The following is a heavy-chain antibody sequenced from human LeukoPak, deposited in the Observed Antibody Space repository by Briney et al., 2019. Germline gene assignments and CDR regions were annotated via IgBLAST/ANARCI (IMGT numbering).Heavy chain of an antibody. D-gene: IGHD3-22*01. CDR3: ARGPPGYYESSGYYRY. Sequence: SETLSLTCAVSGGSFSGYYWSWIRQPPGKGLEWIGEINHSGSTNYNPSLKSRVTISVDTSKNQFSLKLSSVTAADTAVYYCARGPPGYYESSGYYRYWGQGTLVTVSS. V-gene: IGHV4-34*01. CDR1: GGSFSGYY. CDR2: INHSGST. J-gene: IGHJ4*02.